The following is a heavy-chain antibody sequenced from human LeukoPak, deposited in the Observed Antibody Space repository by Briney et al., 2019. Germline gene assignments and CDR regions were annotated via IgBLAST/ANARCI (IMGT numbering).Heavy chain of an antibody. CDR1: GYSFTSYW. V-gene: IGHV5-51*01. CDR3: ASPYPSTPLRGAFDI. D-gene: IGHD3-16*01. J-gene: IGHJ3*02. Sequence: RGESLKISCKGSGYSFTSYWIGWVRQMPGKGLEWMGIIYPGDSDTRYSPSFQGQVTISADKSISTAYLQWSSLKASDTAMYYCASPYPSTPLRGAFDIWGQGTMVTVSS. CDR2: IYPGDSDT.